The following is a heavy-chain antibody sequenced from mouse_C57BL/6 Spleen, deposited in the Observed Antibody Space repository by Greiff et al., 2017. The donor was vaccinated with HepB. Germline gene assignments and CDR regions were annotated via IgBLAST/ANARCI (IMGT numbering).Heavy chain of an antibody. CDR3: ARVITTVVAFDY. CDR2: INPYNGDT. J-gene: IGHJ2*01. V-gene: IGHV1-20*01. D-gene: IGHD1-1*01. CDR1: GYSFTGYF. Sequence: VKLVESVKISCKASGYSFTGYFMNWVMQSHGKSLEWIGRINPYNGDTFYNQKFKGKATLTVDKSSSTAHMELRSLTSEDSAVYYCARVITTVVAFDYWGQGTTLTVSS.